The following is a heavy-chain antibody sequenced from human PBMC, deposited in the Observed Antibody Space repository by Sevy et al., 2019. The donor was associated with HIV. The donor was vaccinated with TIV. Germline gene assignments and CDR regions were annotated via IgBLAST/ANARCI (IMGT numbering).Heavy chain of an antibody. CDR3: TTDLVVGRWDAFDI. Sequence: GGSLRLSCAASGFTFSNAWMSWVRQAPGKGLEWVGRIKSKTDGGTTDYAAPVKGRFTISRDDSKNTLYLQMNSLKTEDTAVYYCTTDLVVGRWDAFDIWGQGTMVTVSS. CDR1: GFTFSNAW. V-gene: IGHV3-15*01. D-gene: IGHD6-6*01. CDR2: IKSKTDGGTT. J-gene: IGHJ3*02.